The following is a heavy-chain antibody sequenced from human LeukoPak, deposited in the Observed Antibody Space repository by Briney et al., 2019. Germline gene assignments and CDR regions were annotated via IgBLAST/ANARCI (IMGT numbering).Heavy chain of an antibody. V-gene: IGHV4-31*03. J-gene: IGHJ6*02. D-gene: IGHD4/OR15-4a*01. CDR3: AREDPRTKVPEGMDV. Sequence: SQTLSLTCRVSGGSVSSGGFFWTWVRQYPGGRLEWIGYISYNGRTYSDSSLQSRVTMSLDTSTNQFSLRLSSVTAADTAMYFCAREDPRTKVPEGMDVWGQGTTVTVSS. CDR1: GGSVSSGGFF. CDR2: ISYNGRT.